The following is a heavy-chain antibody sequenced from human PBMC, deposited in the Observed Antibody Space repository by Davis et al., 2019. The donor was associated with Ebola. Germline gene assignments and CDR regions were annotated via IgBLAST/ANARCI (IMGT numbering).Heavy chain of an antibody. CDR1: GYTFTSYG. J-gene: IGHJ6*02. CDR3: ARGVWSDFWSGYRPRPYYYYGMDV. Sequence: ASVKVSCKASGYTFTSYGISWVRQAPGQGLEWMGWISAYNGNTNYAQKLQGRVTITADESTSTAYMELSSLRSEDTAVYYCARGVWSDFWSGYRPRPYYYYGMDVWGQGTTVTVSS. D-gene: IGHD3-3*01. CDR2: ISAYNGNT. V-gene: IGHV1-18*04.